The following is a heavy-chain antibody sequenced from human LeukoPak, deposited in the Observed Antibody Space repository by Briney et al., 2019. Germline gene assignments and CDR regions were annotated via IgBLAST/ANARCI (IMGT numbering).Heavy chain of an antibody. CDR3: ARGRYDILTGSDC. J-gene: IGHJ4*02. D-gene: IGHD3-9*01. CDR2: ITSSGSTI. CDR1: GFTFSDYY. Sequence: PGGSLRLSCVASGFTFSDYYMSWIRQAPGKGLEWVSYITSSGSTIYYADSVKGRFTISRDNAKNSLYLQMNSLRAEDTAVYYCARGRYDILTGSDCWGQGTLVTVSS. V-gene: IGHV3-11*01.